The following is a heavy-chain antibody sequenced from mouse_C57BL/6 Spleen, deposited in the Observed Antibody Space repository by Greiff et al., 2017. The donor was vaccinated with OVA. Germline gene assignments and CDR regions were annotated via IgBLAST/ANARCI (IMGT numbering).Heavy chain of an antibody. CDR3: ARRGYSNYEYFDV. V-gene: IGHV1-50*01. Sequence: VQLQQPGAELVKPGASVKLSCKASGYTFTSYWMQWVKQRPGQGLEWIGEIDPSDSYTNYNQKFKGKATLTVDTSSSTAYMQLSSLTSEDSAVYYCARRGYSNYEYFDVWGTGTTVTVSS. D-gene: IGHD2-5*01. CDR2: IDPSDSYT. J-gene: IGHJ1*03. CDR1: GYTFTSYW.